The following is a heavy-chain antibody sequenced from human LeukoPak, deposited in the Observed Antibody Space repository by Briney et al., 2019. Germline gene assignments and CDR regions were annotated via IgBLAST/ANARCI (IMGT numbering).Heavy chain of an antibody. V-gene: IGHV1-8*02. CDR1: VYTFTNYD. CDR2: MSPGSGYT. D-gene: IGHD6-25*01. Sequence: GASVNVSFKTSVYTFTNYDINWVRQATGQGLEWLGWMSPGSGYTGYAQKFQGRVTMTRDISITTAYVELSSLRSEDTAVYYCARGIEAGVDYWGQGTLVTVPS. CDR3: ARGIEAGVDY. J-gene: IGHJ4*02.